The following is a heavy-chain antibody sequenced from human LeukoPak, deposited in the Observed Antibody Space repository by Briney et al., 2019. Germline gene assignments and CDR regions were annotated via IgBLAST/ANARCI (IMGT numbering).Heavy chain of an antibody. CDR3: ARDRRCGSTSCRGHYFDY. D-gene: IGHD2-2*01. V-gene: IGHV3-30*01. CDR2: ISYDGSNK. CDR1: GFTFSSYA. Sequence: GGSLRLSCAASGFTFSSYAMHWVRQAPGKGLEWVAVISYDGSNKYYADSVKGRFTISRDNSKNTLYLQMNSLRAEDTAVYYCARDRRCGSTSCRGHYFDYWGQGTLVTVSS. J-gene: IGHJ4*02.